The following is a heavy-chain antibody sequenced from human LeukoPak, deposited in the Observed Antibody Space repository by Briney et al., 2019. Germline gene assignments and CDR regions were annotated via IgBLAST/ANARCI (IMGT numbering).Heavy chain of an antibody. V-gene: IGHV4-39*01. CDR3: ARQYYDNTGYYYFDY. D-gene: IGHD3-22*01. CDR2: MYYSGST. CDR1: GDAITGSSYY. Sequence: PSETLSLTCSVSGDAITGSSYYWGWIRQPPGKGLEWIGSMYYSGSTYSNPFLKSRVTMSADTSKNQFSLKLSSVSAADTAVYYCARQYYDNTGYYYFDYWGQGTLVTVSS. J-gene: IGHJ4*02.